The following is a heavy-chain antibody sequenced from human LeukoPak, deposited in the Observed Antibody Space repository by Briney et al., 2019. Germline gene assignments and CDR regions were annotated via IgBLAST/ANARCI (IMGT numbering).Heavy chain of an antibody. CDR2: VYYSGST. CDR3: AIYINSHFDD. J-gene: IGHJ4*02. Sequence: PSETLSLTCTVSGGSISSSSYYWGWIRQPPGKGLEWIGTVYYSGSTYYNPSLKSRVTISVDTSKNQFSLRLNSVTAADTAVYYCAIYINSHFDDRGQGTLVTASS. CDR1: GGSISSSSYY. V-gene: IGHV4-39*01. D-gene: IGHD4-23*01.